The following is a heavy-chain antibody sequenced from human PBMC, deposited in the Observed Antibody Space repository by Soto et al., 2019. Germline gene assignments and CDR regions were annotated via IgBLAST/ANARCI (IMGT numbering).Heavy chain of an antibody. V-gene: IGHV5-10-1*01. Sequence: GESLKICCEGSGYRFASYWITGVRQVPGKGLEWMGRIDPLDSQTNYSASFEGHVTFSADKSINTAFLQWSSLRASDTATYFCTGHAVFTYWGGVLSHWYDSWGQGTPVTVSS. CDR2: IDPLDSQT. CDR1: GYRFASYW. CDR3: TGHAVFTYWGGVLSHWYDS. J-gene: IGHJ5*01. D-gene: IGHD3-16*01.